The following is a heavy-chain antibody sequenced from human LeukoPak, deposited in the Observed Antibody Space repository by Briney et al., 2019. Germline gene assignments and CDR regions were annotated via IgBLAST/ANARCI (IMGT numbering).Heavy chain of an antibody. CDR3: ARYDSGSYIDN. CDR1: GFTFSSYA. J-gene: IGHJ4*02. V-gene: IGHV3-23*01. Sequence: PGGSLRLSCAASGFTFSSYAMSWVRQAPGKGLDWVSFISGTGGITSYADSVKGRFTISRDNSKNTLYLQMNSLRAEDTAVYYCARYDSGSYIDNWGQGTLVTVSS. D-gene: IGHD3-10*01. CDR2: ISGTGGIT.